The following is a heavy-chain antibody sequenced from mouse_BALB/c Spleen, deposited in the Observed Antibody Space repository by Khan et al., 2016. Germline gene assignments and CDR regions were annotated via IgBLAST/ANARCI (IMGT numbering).Heavy chain of an antibody. V-gene: IGHV3-2*02. CDR1: GYSITSDYA. J-gene: IGHJ3*01. Sequence: EVQLQESGPGLVKPSQSLSLTCTVTGYSITSDYAWNWIRQFPGNKLEWMGYIGYSGSTSYNPYLKSRISITRDSSKNQFFLQLNSVTTEDTATYSCALIRLAYWGQGTLSSVSA. D-gene: IGHD2-4*01. CDR3: ALIRLAY. CDR2: IGYSGST.